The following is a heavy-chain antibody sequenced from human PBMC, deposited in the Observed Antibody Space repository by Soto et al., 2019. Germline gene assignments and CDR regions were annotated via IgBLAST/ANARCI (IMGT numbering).Heavy chain of an antibody. J-gene: IGHJ4*02. CDR3: ARGDTTMAY. D-gene: IGHD5-18*01. Sequence: EVQLVESGGGLVQPGGSVRLSCSASGFAFTSYSMNWVRQATGKGLEWVSYISGSSATATTIYYADSVKGRFTISRDSAKNSLYLQMNSLRDDDTAVYYCARGDTTMAYWGQGTLVTVSS. V-gene: IGHV3-48*02. CDR2: ISGSSATATTI. CDR1: GFAFTSYS.